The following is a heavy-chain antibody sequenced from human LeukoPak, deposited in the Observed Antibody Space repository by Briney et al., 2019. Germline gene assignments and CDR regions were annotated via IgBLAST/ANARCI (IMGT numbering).Heavy chain of an antibody. D-gene: IGHD2-21*02. V-gene: IGHV6-1*01. CDR1: GDSVSSNSAA. Sequence: SQTLSLTCAISGDSVSSNSAAWNWIRQSPSRGLEWLGRTYYRSKWYNDYAVSVKSRITINPDTSKHQFSLHLNSVTPEDTAVYYCASADRDYNWFDTWGQGTLVTVSP. J-gene: IGHJ5*02. CDR3: ASADRDYNWFDT. CDR2: TYYRSKWYN.